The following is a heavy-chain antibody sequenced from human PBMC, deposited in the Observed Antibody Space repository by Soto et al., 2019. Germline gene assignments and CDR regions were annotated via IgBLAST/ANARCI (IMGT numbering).Heavy chain of an antibody. CDR1: GFTFSSYG. Sequence: QVQLVESGGGVVQPGRSLRLSCEASGFTFSSYGMHWVRQAPGKGLEWVAVISYDGSNKYYADAVKGRFTISRDNSKNTLYLQMNSLRAEDTAVYYCAKDQGLWFGELLNWGQGTLVTVSS. CDR2: ISYDGSNK. J-gene: IGHJ4*02. D-gene: IGHD3-10*01. CDR3: AKDQGLWFGELLN. V-gene: IGHV3-30*18.